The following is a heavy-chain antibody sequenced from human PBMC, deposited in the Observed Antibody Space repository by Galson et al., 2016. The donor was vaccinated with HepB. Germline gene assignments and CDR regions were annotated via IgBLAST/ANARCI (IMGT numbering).Heavy chain of an antibody. CDR2: VNPVLNTA. CDR1: GVTFTNYA. D-gene: IGHD3-10*01. Sequence: GVTFTNYAISWVRQAPGQGLEWMGGVNPVLNTANYAQKFQGRVTITADESTGTSFMELKYLRSGDPALYYCAGQMSASGNSPFDYWGQGALVTVSA. CDR3: AGQMSASGNSPFDY. J-gene: IGHJ4*02. V-gene: IGHV1-69*01.